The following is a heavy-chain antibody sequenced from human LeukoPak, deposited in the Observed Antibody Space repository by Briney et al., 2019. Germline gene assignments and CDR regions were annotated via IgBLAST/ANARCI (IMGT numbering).Heavy chain of an antibody. CDR1: GFTVSSNY. V-gene: IGHV3-53*04. CDR3: ARGRWLQLDALDI. J-gene: IGHJ3*02. D-gene: IGHD5-24*01. CDR2: IYSGGST. Sequence: GSLRLSCASSGFTVSSNYMSWVRQAPGRGLEWVSVIYSGGSTYYADSVKGRFTISRHNSKNTLYLQMNSLRAEDTAVYYCARGRWLQLDALDIWGQGTMVTVSS.